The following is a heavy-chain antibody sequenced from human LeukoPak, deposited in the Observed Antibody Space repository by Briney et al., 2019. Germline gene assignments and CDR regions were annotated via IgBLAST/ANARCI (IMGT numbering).Heavy chain of an antibody. CDR1: GFIFGDYA. D-gene: IGHD5-18*01. J-gene: IGHJ4*02. CDR2: IKSKAYGGTT. V-gene: IGHV3-49*04. Sequence: GGSLRLSCTASGFIFGDYAMSWVRQAPGKGLEWVGFIKSKAYGGTTEYAASVKGRFTISRDDSKSIAYLQMNSLKTEDTAVYYCTRVGDTAMEFDYWGQGTLVTVSS. CDR3: TRVGDTAMEFDY.